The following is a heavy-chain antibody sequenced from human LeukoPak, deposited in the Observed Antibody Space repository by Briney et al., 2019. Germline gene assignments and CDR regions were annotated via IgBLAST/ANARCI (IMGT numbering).Heavy chain of an antibody. Sequence: SETLSLTCAVYGGSFSGYYWSWIRQPPGKGLEWIGEINHSGSTNYNSSLKSRVTISVDTSKNQLSLKLSSVTAADTAVYYCARRRDTYYYDSSGYWPYYFDYWGQGTLVTVSS. CDR2: INHSGST. CDR3: ARRRDTYYYDSSGYWPYYFDY. V-gene: IGHV4-34*01. D-gene: IGHD3-22*01. J-gene: IGHJ4*02. CDR1: GGSFSGYY.